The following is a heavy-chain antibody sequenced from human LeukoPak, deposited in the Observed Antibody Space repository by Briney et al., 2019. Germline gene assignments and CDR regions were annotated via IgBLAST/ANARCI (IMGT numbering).Heavy chain of an antibody. CDR3: ARDPDTSGSYSH. V-gene: IGHV1-2*02. Sequence: EASVKVSCKASGYTFTGYYMHWVRQAPGQGLEWMGWINPNSGGTNYAQKFQGRVTMTRDTSISTAYMELSRLRSDDTAVYYCARDPDTSGSYSHWGQGTLVTVSS. D-gene: IGHD3-10*01. CDR2: INPNSGGT. J-gene: IGHJ4*02. CDR1: GYTFTGYY.